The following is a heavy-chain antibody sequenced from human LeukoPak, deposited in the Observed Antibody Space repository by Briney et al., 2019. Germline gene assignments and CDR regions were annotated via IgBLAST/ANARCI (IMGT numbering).Heavy chain of an antibody. J-gene: IGHJ4*02. D-gene: IGHD2-15*01. CDR1: GFSFSSFW. V-gene: IGHV3-7*03. Sequence: TGGSLRLSCAASGFSFSSFWMTWVRQAPEKGLEWVATIKQHGSEKHYVDSVKGRFTISRDNSKNTLSLQMNSLRAEDTAIYYCAKTSGGSCYSHIDYWGQGTLVTVSS. CDR3: AKTSGGSCYSHIDY. CDR2: IKQHGSEK.